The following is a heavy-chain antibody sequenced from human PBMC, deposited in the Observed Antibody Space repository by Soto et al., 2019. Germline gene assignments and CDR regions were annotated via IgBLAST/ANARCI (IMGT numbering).Heavy chain of an antibody. V-gene: IGHV5-51*01. CDR3: ARRVVVEAPGRPYYYYYMDV. D-gene: IGHD2-15*01. CDR1: GYRFTTYW. J-gene: IGHJ6*03. Sequence: GESLKISCKGSGYRFTTYWIGWVRQMPGKGLEWMGIIYPGDSDTRYSPSFQGQVTISADKSISTAYLQWSSLKASDTATYYCARRVVVEAPGRPYYYYYMDVWGKGTTVTVSS. CDR2: IYPGDSDT.